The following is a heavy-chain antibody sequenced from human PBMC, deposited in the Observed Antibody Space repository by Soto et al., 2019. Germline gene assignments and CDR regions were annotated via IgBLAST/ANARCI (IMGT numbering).Heavy chain of an antibody. V-gene: IGHV1-24*01. CDR2: FDPEDGET. CDR1: GYTLTEFF. J-gene: IGHJ5*02. CDR3: ASSDGYYYGSGISPFDP. D-gene: IGHD3-10*01. Sequence: ASLKVSCKVSGYTLTEFFMHWARDAPGQGLEWMGGFDPEDGETIYAQKFQGRVTMTEDTSTDTAYMELSSLRSEDTAVYYCASSDGYYYGSGISPFDPWGQGTLVTVSS.